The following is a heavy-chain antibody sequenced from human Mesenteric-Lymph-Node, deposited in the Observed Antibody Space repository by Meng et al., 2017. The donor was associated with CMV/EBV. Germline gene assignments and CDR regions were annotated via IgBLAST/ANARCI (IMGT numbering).Heavy chain of an antibody. CDR2: ITTNHGNP. CDR1: FSNSG. V-gene: IGHV7-4-1*02. D-gene: IGHD3-9*01. J-gene: IGHJ4*02. CDR3: ATDGTYYDTLTGYYDFFDH. Sequence: FSNSGINWVRQEPGQGLEWMGWITTNHGNPIYAQGLTGRYVFYLDTSVSTAYLQISSLKAEDTAVYYCATDGTYYDTLTGYYDFFDHWGQGTLVTVSS.